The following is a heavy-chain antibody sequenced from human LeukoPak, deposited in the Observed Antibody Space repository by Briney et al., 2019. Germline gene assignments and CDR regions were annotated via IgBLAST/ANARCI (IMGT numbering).Heavy chain of an antibody. Sequence: SETLSLTCTVSGGSISSYYWSWIRQPAGKGLEWIGRIYTSGSTNYNPSLKSRVTMSVDTSKNQFSLKLSSVTAADTAVYYCARDPDSSGNYYSQGGLWGQGTLVTVSS. CDR3: ARDPDSSGNYYSQGGL. V-gene: IGHV4-4*07. CDR2: IYTSGST. J-gene: IGHJ4*02. D-gene: IGHD3-22*01. CDR1: GGSISSYY.